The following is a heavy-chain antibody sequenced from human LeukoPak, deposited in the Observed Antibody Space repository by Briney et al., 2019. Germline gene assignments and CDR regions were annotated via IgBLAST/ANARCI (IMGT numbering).Heavy chain of an antibody. V-gene: IGHV1-2*02. D-gene: IGHD5-12*01. CDR3: ASSSGYGDYYYYMDV. J-gene: IGHJ6*03. Sequence: ASVTVSCKASGYTFTVYYMHWVRQAPGQGLEWMGWINPNSGGTNYAQKFQGRVTMTRDTSISTAYMELSRLRSDDTAVYYCASSSGYGDYYYYMDVWGKGTTVTISS. CDR2: INPNSGGT. CDR1: GYTFTVYY.